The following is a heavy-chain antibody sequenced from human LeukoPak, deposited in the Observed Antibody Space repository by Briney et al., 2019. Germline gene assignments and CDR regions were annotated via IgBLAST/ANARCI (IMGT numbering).Heavy chain of an antibody. J-gene: IGHJ4*02. CDR2: ISYDGGST. CDR1: GFTFSTYA. Sequence: PGRSLRLSCAASGFTFSTYAMHWVRQAPGKGLEWVAIISYDGGSTSYADSVKGRFTISRDNSKNTLYLQMSSLRTEDTAVYYCAKIEGSPSYYFDYWGQGTLVTVSS. D-gene: IGHD6-19*01. V-gene: IGHV3-30*18. CDR3: AKIEGSPSYYFDY.